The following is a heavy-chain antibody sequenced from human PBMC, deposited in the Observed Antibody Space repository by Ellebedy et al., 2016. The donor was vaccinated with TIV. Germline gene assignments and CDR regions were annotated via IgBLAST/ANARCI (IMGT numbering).Heavy chain of an antibody. CDR2: IIPIFGTA. J-gene: IGHJ6*02. D-gene: IGHD6-13*01. Sequence: SVKVSCXASGGTFSSYAISWVRQAPGQGLEWMGGIIPIFGTANYAQKFQGRVTITADESTSTAYMELSSLRSEDTAVYYCARDGGYRVAAAGTRDYYYYGMDVWGQGTTVTVSS. V-gene: IGHV1-69*13. CDR3: ARDGGYRVAAAGTRDYYYYGMDV. CDR1: GGTFSSYA.